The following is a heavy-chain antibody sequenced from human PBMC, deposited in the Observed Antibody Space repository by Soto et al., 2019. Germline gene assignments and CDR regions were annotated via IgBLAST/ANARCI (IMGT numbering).Heavy chain of an antibody. Sequence: LRLSCGASGFSFSSFAMNWVRQAPGRGLEWVSYISDDGASIYYADSLKGRFTISRDNAKNSLSLQMNNLRAEDTAVYYCARENSVQAWLHHFDHWGLGTLVTVSS. CDR1: GFSFSSFA. CDR2: ISDDGASI. V-gene: IGHV3-48*03. D-gene: IGHD5-18*01. J-gene: IGHJ4*02. CDR3: ARENSVQAWLHHFDH.